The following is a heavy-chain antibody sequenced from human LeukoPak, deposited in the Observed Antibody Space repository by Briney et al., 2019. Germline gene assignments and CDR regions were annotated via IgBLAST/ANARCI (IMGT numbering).Heavy chain of an antibody. V-gene: IGHV3-74*01. CDR3: ATKQWLTPPTDS. J-gene: IGHJ4*02. CDR2: NNSCWNLT. D-gene: IGHD6-19*01. CDR1: VFLLCKYW. Sequence: GGPLRLPCAAWVFLLCKYWMLCPPQAPGKAGVSVPRNNSCWNLTIYADPVKGRHNVPRDNADNTVFLHMKSVSDEDTAVYFCATKQWLTPPTDSWGQGTPVTVSS.